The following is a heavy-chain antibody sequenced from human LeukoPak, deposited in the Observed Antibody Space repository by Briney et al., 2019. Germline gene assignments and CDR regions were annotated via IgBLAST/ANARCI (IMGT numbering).Heavy chain of an antibody. CDR1: GGTFSSYA. Sequence: GSSVKVSCKASGGTFSSYAISWVRQAPGQGLEWMGRIISILGIANYAQKFQGRVTITADKSTSTAYMELSSLRSEDTAVYYCARASESSGWYRGVGWFDPWGQGTLVTVSS. J-gene: IGHJ5*02. V-gene: IGHV1-69*04. CDR2: IISILGIA. CDR3: ARASESSGWYRGVGWFDP. D-gene: IGHD6-19*01.